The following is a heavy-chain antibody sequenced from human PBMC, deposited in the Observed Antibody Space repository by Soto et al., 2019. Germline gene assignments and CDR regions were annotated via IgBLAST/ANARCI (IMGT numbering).Heavy chain of an antibody. Sequence: PVGSLRLSCASSVFTFRDYAMSCVRHSPGKWLEWVSTISGSLGSAYYADSVKGRFTISRDNSNNTLYLQMNSLRAEDTAVYYCAKDSGLPHFRVVLHAFDIWGQATLVTVSS. CDR1: VFTFRDYA. V-gene: IGHV3-23*01. CDR2: ISGSLGSA. J-gene: IGHJ3*02. CDR3: AKDSGLPHFRVVLHAFDI. D-gene: IGHD3-10*01.